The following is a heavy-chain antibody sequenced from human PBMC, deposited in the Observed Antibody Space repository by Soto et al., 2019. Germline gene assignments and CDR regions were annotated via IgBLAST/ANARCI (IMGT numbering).Heavy chain of an antibody. CDR2: ISYSGSS. CDR1: GGSNIRDGYY. J-gene: IGHJ4*02. CDR3: ARATPAGSADF. Sequence: SETLSLTCTVSGGSNIRDGYYWSWIRQHPGKGLEWIAYISYSGSSYSDPSLKSRVTISADTSKNQFSLRLTSVTAADTAVYFCARATPAGSADFWGQGTLVTVSS. D-gene: IGHD2-2*01. V-gene: IGHV4-31*03.